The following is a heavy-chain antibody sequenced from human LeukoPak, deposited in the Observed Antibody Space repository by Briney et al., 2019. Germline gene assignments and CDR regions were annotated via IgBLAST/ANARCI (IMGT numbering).Heavy chain of an antibody. V-gene: IGHV1-69*13. J-gene: IGHJ5*02. CDR1: GGTFSSYA. CDR3: AMGLGYCSGGSCYYSWFDP. D-gene: IGHD2-15*01. Sequence: SSVKVSCKASGGTFSSYAISWVRQAPGQGLEWMGGIIPIFGTANYAQKFQGRVTITADESTSTAYMELSSLRSEDTAVYYCAMGLGYCSGGSCYYSWFDPWGQGTLVTVSS. CDR2: IIPIFGTA.